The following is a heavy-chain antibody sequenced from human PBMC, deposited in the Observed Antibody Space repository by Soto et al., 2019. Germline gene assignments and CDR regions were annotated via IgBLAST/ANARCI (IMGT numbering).Heavy chain of an antibody. Sequence: LSLTCTVSGGSISSSSYYWGWIRQPPGKGLEWIGSIYYSGSTFYNPSLKSRVTISVDTSKNQFSLKLSSVTAADTAVYYCARGRLLWFGESSYFDYWGQGTLVTVSS. CDR2: IYYSGST. CDR1: GGSISSSSYY. D-gene: IGHD3-10*01. V-gene: IGHV4-39*07. CDR3: ARGRLLWFGESSYFDY. J-gene: IGHJ4*02.